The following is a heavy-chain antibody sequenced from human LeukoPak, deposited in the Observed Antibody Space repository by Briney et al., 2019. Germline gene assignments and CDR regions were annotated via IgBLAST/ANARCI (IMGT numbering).Heavy chain of an antibody. Sequence: GGSLRLSCAASGFTFSSYWMHWVRQAPGKELVWVSRINSDGSSTSYADSVKGRFTISRDNAKNTLYLQMNSLRAEDTAVYYCARGLGYCSGGSCYWSVLDYWGQGTLVTVSS. CDR1: GFTFSSYW. J-gene: IGHJ4*02. V-gene: IGHV3-74*01. D-gene: IGHD2-15*01. CDR2: INSDGSST. CDR3: ARGLGYCSGGSCYWSVLDY.